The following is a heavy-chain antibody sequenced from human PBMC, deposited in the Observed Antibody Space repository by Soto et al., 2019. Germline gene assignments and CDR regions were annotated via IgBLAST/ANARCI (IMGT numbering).Heavy chain of an antibody. CDR2: IIPIFGTA. V-gene: IGHV1-69*13. Sequence: ASVKVSCKASGGTFSSYAISWVRQAPGQGLEWMGGIIPIFGTANYAQKFQGRVTITADESTSTAYMELSSLRSEDTAVYYCARTALDGSGSYYRKRGPPNYYYYGMDVWGQGTTVTVSS. J-gene: IGHJ6*02. CDR3: ARTALDGSGSYYRKRGPPNYYYYGMDV. D-gene: IGHD3-10*01. CDR1: GGTFSSYA.